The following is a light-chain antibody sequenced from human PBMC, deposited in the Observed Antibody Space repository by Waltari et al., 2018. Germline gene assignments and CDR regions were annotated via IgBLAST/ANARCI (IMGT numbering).Light chain of an antibody. CDR2: TAS. CDR3: QQRNNYPIT. Sequence: DIQLTPSPSPLSASAGDRVIIPCRASQGISTHLAWYQQKPGKAPKLLIYTASTLQSGVPSRFSGSGSGTEFTLTISSLQPEDFAAYYCQQRNNYPITFGQGTRLEI. V-gene: IGKV1-9*01. J-gene: IGKJ5*01. CDR1: QGISTH.